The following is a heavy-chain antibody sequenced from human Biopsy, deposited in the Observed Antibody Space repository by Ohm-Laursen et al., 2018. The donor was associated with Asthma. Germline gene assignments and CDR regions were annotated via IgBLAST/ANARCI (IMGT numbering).Heavy chain of an antibody. D-gene: IGHD3-3*01. CDR3: ARDVMEWYLPAFDF. CDR2: GGSYYDGGLK. V-gene: IGHV3-30*03. CDR1: GFTVSSNG. Sequence: SLRLSCTASGFTVSSNGMSWVRQAPGKGLEWVAVGGSYYDGGLKYYADSVNGRFTVSRGDSKNTLYLQMNSLRPDDTAVYYCARDVMEWYLPAFDFWGQGTLVTVSS. J-gene: IGHJ4*02.